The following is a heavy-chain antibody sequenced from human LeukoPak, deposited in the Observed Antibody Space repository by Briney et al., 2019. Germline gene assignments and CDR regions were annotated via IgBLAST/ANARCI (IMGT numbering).Heavy chain of an antibody. D-gene: IGHD3-10*01. V-gene: IGHV3-21*01. CDR2: ISSSSTYI. CDR1: GFSFSNYN. Sequence: GGSLRLSCAASGFSFSNYNMNWVRQAPGKGLEWVSSISSSSTYIYYADSVKGRFTISRDNAKNSLYLQMDSLRAEDTAMYYCARDGSGMATTMYYFDYWGQGTLVTVSS. J-gene: IGHJ4*02. CDR3: ARDGSGMATTMYYFDY.